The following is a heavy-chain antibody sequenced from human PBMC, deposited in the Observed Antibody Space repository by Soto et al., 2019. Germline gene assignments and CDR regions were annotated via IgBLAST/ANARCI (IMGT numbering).Heavy chain of an antibody. CDR2: IIPIFGTA. Sequence: QVQLVQSGAEVKKPGSSVKVSCKASGGTFSSYAISWVRQAPGQGLEWMGGIIPIFGTANYAQKFQGRVTNTADKSTSTAYMELSSLRSEDTAVYYCARDEDSSSWGYYYHGMDGWGQGTTVTGSS. D-gene: IGHD6-6*01. J-gene: IGHJ6*02. CDR3: ARDEDSSSWGYYYHGMDG. V-gene: IGHV1-69*06. CDR1: GGTFSSYA.